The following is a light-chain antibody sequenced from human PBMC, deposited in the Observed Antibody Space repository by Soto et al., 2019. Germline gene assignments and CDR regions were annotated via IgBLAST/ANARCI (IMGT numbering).Light chain of an antibody. CDR3: QQYDNSPYT. J-gene: IGKJ2*01. CDR1: QSLSSSY. CDR2: GTS. Sequence: EIVLTQSPGTLSLSPGERATLSCRASQSLSSSYLAWYQHKPGQAPRLLIYGTSNRAPGIPDRFSGSGSGTDFTLTIRRLEPEDFAVFYCQQYDNSPYTFGQGTKLEIK. V-gene: IGKV3-20*01.